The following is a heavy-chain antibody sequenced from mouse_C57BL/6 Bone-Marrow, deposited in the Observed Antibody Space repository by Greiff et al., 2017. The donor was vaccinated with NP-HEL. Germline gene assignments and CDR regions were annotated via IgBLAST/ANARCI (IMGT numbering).Heavy chain of an antibody. CDR1: GYTFTDHT. Sequence: VHLVESDAELVKPGASVKISCKVSGYTFTDHTIHWMKQRPEQGLEWIGYIYPRDGSTKYNEKFKGKATLTADKSSSTAYMQLNSLTSEDSAVYFCAKRLLRYPAWFAYWGQGTLVTVSA. CDR3: AKRLLRYPAWFAY. D-gene: IGHD1-1*01. J-gene: IGHJ3*01. CDR2: IYPRDGST. V-gene: IGHV1-78*01.